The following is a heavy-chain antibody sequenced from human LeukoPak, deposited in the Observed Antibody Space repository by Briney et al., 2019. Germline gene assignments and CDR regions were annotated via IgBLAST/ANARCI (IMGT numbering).Heavy chain of an antibody. J-gene: IGHJ3*02. Sequence: MPSETLSLTCSVSRASVSSYYWTWIRQPPGEGLEWIGYTYISGRSNYNPSLKSRVTMSVDTSKNQFSLKLTSVTAADTAVYYCATFSYYYDSNGYHDALDIWGQGTMVTVSS. D-gene: IGHD3-22*01. CDR2: TYISGRS. V-gene: IGHV4-59*02. CDR1: RASVSSYY. CDR3: ATFSYYYDSNGYHDALDI.